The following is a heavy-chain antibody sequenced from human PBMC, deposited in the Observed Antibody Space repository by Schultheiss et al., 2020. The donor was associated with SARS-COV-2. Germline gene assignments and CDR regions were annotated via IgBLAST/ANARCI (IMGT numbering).Heavy chain of an antibody. J-gene: IGHJ4*02. V-gene: IGHV4-34*01. CDR2: INHSGST. D-gene: IGHD6-19*01. Sequence: SETLSLTCAVYGGSFSGYYWSWIRQPPGKGLEWIGEINHSGSTNYNPSLKSRVTISVDTSKNQFSLKLSSVTAADTAVYYCARFGYSSGWFDYWGQGTLVTVSS. CDR1: GGSFSGYY. CDR3: ARFGYSSGWFDY.